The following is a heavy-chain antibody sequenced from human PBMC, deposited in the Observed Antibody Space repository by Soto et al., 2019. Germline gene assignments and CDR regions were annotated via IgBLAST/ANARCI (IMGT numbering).Heavy chain of an antibody. V-gene: IGHV3-7*03. CDR2: IKQDGSEK. Sequence: PGGSLRLSCAASGFTFSSYWMSWVRQAPGKGLEWVANIKQDGSEKYYVDSVKGRFTISRDNAKNSLYLQMNSLRVEDTAVYYCARDGQEQQLVLGYYGMDVWGQGTTVTVSS. D-gene: IGHD6-13*01. CDR3: ARDGQEQQLVLGYYGMDV. J-gene: IGHJ6*02. CDR1: GFTFSSYW.